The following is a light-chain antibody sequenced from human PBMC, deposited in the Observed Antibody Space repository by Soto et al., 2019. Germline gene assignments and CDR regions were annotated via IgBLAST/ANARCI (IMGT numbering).Light chain of an antibody. CDR3: QPYGGSPIT. Sequence: EIVSTQSPGTLALSPWATATHSCRSSQTVNSDYLAWFQQRPGQSPRLLISGASMRASGVPVRFIGSGSGTDFTLTITRLEPEDFAVYYCQPYGGSPITVGLGTRLDIK. CDR2: GAS. J-gene: IGKJ5*01. V-gene: IGKV3-20*01. CDR1: QTVNSDY.